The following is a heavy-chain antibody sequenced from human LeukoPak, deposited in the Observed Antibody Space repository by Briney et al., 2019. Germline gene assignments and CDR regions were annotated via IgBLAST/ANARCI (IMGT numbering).Heavy chain of an antibody. Sequence: SETLSLTCTVSGGSISSYYWSWIRQPPGKGLEWIGYIYYSGSTKYNPSLKSRVTISVDTSKNQSSLKLSSVTAADTAVYYCARDIWTKFEYSSSSYWGQGTLVTVSS. J-gene: IGHJ4*02. CDR1: GGSISSYY. CDR2: IYYSGST. D-gene: IGHD6-6*01. CDR3: ARDIWTKFEYSSSSY. V-gene: IGHV4-59*12.